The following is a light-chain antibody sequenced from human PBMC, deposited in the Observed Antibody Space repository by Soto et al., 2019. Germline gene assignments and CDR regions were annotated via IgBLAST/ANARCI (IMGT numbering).Light chain of an antibody. Sequence: DIQMTQSPSTLSASVGDRVTITCRASQSISSWLAWYQQKPGKAPKLLIYDASSLESGVPSRLSGSGSGTDFTLTISCLQSEDFATYYCQQYSSYTYTFGQGTKVDIX. CDR3: QQYSSYTYT. CDR1: QSISSW. CDR2: DAS. J-gene: IGKJ2*01. V-gene: IGKV1-5*01.